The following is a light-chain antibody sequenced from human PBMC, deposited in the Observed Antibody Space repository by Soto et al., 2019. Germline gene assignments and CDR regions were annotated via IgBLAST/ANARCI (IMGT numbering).Light chain of an antibody. V-gene: IGKV3-20*01. Sequence: EIVMTLSPATPSVSPGERATLSCRASQSVSSIYLAWYQQKPGQAPRLLIYGASNGATGIPDRFSGSGSGTDFTLTISRLEPEDFAVYYCQQYGSSGTFGQGTKVDI. J-gene: IGKJ1*01. CDR2: GAS. CDR1: QSVSSIY. CDR3: QQYGSSGT.